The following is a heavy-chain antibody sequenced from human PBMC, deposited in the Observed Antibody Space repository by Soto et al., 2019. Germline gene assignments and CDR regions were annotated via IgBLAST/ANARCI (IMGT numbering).Heavy chain of an antibody. CDR1: GGTFSSYA. V-gene: IGHV1-69*06. D-gene: IGHD2-15*01. J-gene: IGHJ6*01. CDR3: ARGPDYDGSSGSLNGMDG. Sequence: ASVKVSCKASGGTFSSYAISWVRQAPGQGLEWMGGIIPIFGTANYAQKFQGRVTITADKSTSTAYMELSSLRSEDTAVYYCARGPDYDGSSGSLNGMDGWGQGTRGTVSS. CDR2: IIPIFGTA.